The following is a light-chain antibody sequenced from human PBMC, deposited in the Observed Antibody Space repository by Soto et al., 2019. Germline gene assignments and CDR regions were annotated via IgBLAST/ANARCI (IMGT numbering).Light chain of an antibody. CDR1: QSVSSY. CDR2: GAS. CDR3: QQYNLWPPIT. Sequence: EIVLTQSPGTLSLSPGERATLSCRASQSVSSYLAWYQQKPGQAPRLLISGASTRDTGVSARFSASGSGTDFALTITSLQSEDFAVYYCQQYNLWPPITFGQGTRLEIK. J-gene: IGKJ5*01. V-gene: IGKV3-15*01.